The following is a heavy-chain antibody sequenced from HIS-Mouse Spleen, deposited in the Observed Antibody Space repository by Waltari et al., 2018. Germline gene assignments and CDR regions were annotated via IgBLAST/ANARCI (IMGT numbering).Heavy chain of an antibody. CDR3: ARDFHDFWSGYYGGDKKHDAFDI. V-gene: IGHV4-4*07. CDR2: IYTRGRT. D-gene: IGHD3-3*01. CDR1: GGSISSYY. J-gene: IGHJ3*02. Sequence: QVQLQESGPGLVKPSETLSLTCTVSGGSISSYYWSWIRQPAGKGLEWIGRIYTRGRTKYHPTLKSRVTLSVDTSKNQFSLKLSSVTAADTAVYYCARDFHDFWSGYYGGDKKHDAFDIWGQGTMVTVSS.